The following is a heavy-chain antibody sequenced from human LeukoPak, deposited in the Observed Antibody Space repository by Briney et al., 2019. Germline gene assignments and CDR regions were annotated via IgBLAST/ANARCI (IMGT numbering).Heavy chain of an antibody. J-gene: IGHJ4*02. CDR2: ISSDSRNI. CDR1: EFTFRTYR. CDR3: AKLTTVVIDY. Sequence: GGSLRLSCVASEFTFRTYRMHWVRQAPGKGLEWVSYISSDSRNIYYADSVKGRFTISRDNSKNTLYLQMNSLRAEDTAVYYCAKLTTVVIDYWGQGTLVTVSS. V-gene: IGHV3-48*01. D-gene: IGHD4-23*01.